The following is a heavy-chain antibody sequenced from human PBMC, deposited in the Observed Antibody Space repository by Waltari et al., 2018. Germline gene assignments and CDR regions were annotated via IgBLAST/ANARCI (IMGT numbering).Heavy chain of an antibody. Sequence: QITLKESGPTLVKPTQTLTLTCTFPGFSFSTSGVAAGWLRQPPGMALEGLAFIYWNDSKRFSPSLKTRLTITKDTSKNEVVLTMTNLHPVDTATYICVHGTDYTDTSGYFPFEFWGLETLVTVSS. CDR2: IYWNDSK. J-gene: IGHJ4*02. D-gene: IGHD3-22*01. CDR1: GFSFSTSGVA. CDR3: VHGTDYTDTSGYFPFEF. V-gene: IGHV2-5*01.